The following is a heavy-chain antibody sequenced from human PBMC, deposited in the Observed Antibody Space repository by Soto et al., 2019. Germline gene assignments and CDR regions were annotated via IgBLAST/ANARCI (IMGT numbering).Heavy chain of an antibody. CDR3: AAVQGYGSGGSCYDYSMDV. J-gene: IGHJ6*02. CDR2: IVVGSGNT. V-gene: IGHV1-58*02. CDR1: RVTITSSA. D-gene: IGHD2-15*01. Sequence: SVKVSCKASRVTITSSAMQWVRQARGKRLEWIGWIVVGSGNTNYAQKFQERVTITRDMSTSTACMELSSLRSEDTAVYYCAAVQGYGSGGSCYDYSMDVWGQGTTVTVSS.